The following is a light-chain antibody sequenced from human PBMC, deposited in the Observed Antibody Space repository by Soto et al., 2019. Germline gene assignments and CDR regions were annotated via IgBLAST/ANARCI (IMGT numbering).Light chain of an antibody. CDR2: EVV. V-gene: IGLV2-8*01. Sequence: QSALTQPPSASGSPGQSVTISCTGTKNDIGVYDFVSWYQHHPGKAPRLIIYEVVQRPSGVPDRFSGSKSGNTASLTVSGLQAEDEADYYCCSYADNYSYVFGTGTKVTVL. CDR1: KNDIGVYDF. J-gene: IGLJ1*01. CDR3: CSYADNYSYV.